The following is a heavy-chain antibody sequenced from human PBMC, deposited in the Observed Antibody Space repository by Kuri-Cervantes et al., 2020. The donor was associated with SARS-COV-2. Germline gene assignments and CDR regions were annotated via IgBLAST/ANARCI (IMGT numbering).Heavy chain of an antibody. CDR3: ARHGPRGCSGGSCYSINWFDP. D-gene: IGHD2-15*01. J-gene: IGHJ5*02. Sequence: SETLSLTCTVSGGSISSSSYYRGWIRQPPGKGLEWIGSIYYSGSTYYNPSLKSRVTISVDTSKNQFSLKLSSVTAADTAVYYCARHGPRGCSGGSCYSINWFDPWGQGTLVTVSS. CDR1: GGSISSSSYY. V-gene: IGHV4-39*01. CDR2: IYYSGST.